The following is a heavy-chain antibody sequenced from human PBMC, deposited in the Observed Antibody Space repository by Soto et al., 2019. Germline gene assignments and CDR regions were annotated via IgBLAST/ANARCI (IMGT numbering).Heavy chain of an antibody. CDR2: ISWDGGST. J-gene: IGHJ4*02. CDR3: AKDYCSGGSCYGTFDY. D-gene: IGHD2-15*01. V-gene: IGHV3-43*02. Sequence: GGSLRLSCAASGFTFSSYAMSWVRQAPGKGLEWVSLISWDGGSTYYADSVKGRFTISRDNSKNSLYLQMNSLRTEDTALYYCAKDYCSGGSCYGTFDYWGQGTLVTVSS. CDR1: GFTFSSYA.